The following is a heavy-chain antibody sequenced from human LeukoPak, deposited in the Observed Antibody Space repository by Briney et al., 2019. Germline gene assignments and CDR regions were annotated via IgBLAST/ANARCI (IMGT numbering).Heavy chain of an antibody. D-gene: IGHD3-3*01. CDR3: ARGKGSGYWAFDY. CDR2: IYSGGST. Sequence: QPGGSLRLSCAASGFTVSSNYVSWVRQAPGKGLEWVSVIYSGGSTYYADSVKGRFTISRDNSKNTLYLQMNSLRAEDTAVYYCARGKGSGYWAFDYWGQGTLVTVSS. CDR1: GFTVSSNY. V-gene: IGHV3-53*01. J-gene: IGHJ4*02.